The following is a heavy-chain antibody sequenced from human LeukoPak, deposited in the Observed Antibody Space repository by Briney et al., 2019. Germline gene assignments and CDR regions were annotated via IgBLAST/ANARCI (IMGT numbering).Heavy chain of an antibody. D-gene: IGHD3-22*01. CDR3: ARAITNYYDSSAPYYFDY. V-gene: IGHV3-7*01. J-gene: IGHJ4*02. Sequence: GGSLRLSCAASGFTFSSYWMSWVRQAPGKGLEWVANIKQDGSEKYYVDSVKGRFTISRDNAKNSLYLQMNSLRAEDTAVYYCARAITNYYDSSAPYYFDYWGQGTLVTVSS. CDR2: IKQDGSEK. CDR1: GFTFSSYW.